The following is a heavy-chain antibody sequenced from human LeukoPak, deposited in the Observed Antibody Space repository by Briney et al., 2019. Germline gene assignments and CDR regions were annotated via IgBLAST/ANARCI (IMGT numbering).Heavy chain of an antibody. CDR1: GGSISSSSYY. CDR3: ARQGYSPYYYYYYMDV. Sequence: PSETLSLTCTVSGGSISSSSYYWGWIRQPPGKGLEWIGSIYYSGSTYYNPSLKSRVTISVDTSKNQFSLKLSSVTAADTAVYYCARQGYSPYYYYYYMDVWGKGTTATVSS. V-gene: IGHV4-39*01. D-gene: IGHD5-18*01. CDR2: IYYSGST. J-gene: IGHJ6*03.